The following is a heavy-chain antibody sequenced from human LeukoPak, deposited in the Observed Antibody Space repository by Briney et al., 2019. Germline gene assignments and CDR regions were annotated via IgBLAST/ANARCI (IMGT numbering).Heavy chain of an antibody. CDR1: GFTFSSYA. CDR3: ARSPRTYNWNYLHYFDY. D-gene: IGHD1-7*01. J-gene: IGHJ4*02. CDR2: ISSSSSTI. V-gene: IGHV3-48*01. Sequence: GGSLRLSCAASGFTFSSYAMSWVRQAPGKGLEWVSYISSSSSTIYYADSVKGRFTISRDNAKNSLYLQMNSLRAEDTAVYYCARSPRTYNWNYLHYFDYWGQGTLVTVSS.